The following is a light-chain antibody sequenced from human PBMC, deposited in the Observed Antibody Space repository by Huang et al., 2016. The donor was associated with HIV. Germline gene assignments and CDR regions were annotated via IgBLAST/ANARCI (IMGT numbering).Light chain of an antibody. J-gene: IGKJ1*01. V-gene: IGKV4-1*01. Sequence: DIVMTQSPDSLAVSLGERATINCKSSQSVLYRSNNKNYLAWDQQKPGQPPKLLIYGASTRESGVPDRFTGSGSGTDFSLTISSLQAEDVAVYYCQQYDTSPWTFGQGTKVEIK. CDR1: QSVLYRSNNKNY. CDR2: GAS. CDR3: QQYDTSPWT.